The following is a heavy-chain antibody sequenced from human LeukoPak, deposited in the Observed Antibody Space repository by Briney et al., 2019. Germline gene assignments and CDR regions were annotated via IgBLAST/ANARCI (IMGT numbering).Heavy chain of an antibody. CDR1: GGTFSSYA. D-gene: IGHD5-12*01. Sequence: SVKVSCKASGGTFSSYAISWVRQAPGQGREWMGGIIPIFGTANYAQKFQGRVTITADESTSTAYMELSSLRSEDTAVYYCASGPIGYSGYEYGMDVWGQGTTVTVSS. CDR2: IIPIFGTA. J-gene: IGHJ6*02. CDR3: ASGPIGYSGYEYGMDV. V-gene: IGHV1-69*13.